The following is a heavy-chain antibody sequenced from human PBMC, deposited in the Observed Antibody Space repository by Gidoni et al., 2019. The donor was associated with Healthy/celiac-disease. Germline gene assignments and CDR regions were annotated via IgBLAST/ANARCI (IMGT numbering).Heavy chain of an antibody. CDR2: ISWNSGSI. V-gene: IGHV3-9*01. CDR3: AKDMSERMVRGGASYYGMDV. D-gene: IGHD3-10*01. Sequence: EVQLVESGGGLVQPGRSLSLSCAASGFTFDDYAMHWVRQAPGKGLEWVSGISWNSGSIGYADSVKGRFTISRDNAKNSLYLQMNSLRAEDTALYHCAKDMSERMVRGGASYYGMDVWGQGTTVTVSS. CDR1: GFTFDDYA. J-gene: IGHJ6*02.